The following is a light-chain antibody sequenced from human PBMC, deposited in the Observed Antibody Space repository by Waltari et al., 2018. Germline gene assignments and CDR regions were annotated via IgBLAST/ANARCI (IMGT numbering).Light chain of an antibody. J-gene: IGLJ1*01. Sequence: QSALPQPASVSGSPGQSLTISRTGTRSDVGSSTLVSWYLQHPGKAPKLLIYEVTKRPSGVSNRFSGSKSGNTASLTISGLQAEDEADYYCYSYAGGRVFGTGTKVTVL. CDR2: EVT. CDR1: RSDVGSSTL. CDR3: YSYAGGRV. V-gene: IGLV2-23*02.